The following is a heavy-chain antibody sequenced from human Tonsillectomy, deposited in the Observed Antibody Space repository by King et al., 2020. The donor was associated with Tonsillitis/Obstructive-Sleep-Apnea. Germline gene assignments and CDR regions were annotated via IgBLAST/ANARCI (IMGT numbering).Heavy chain of an antibody. J-gene: IGHJ6*03. CDR1: GGSFSGYY. Sequence: VQLQQWGAGLLKPSETLSLTCAVYGGSFSGYYWSWIRQPPGKGLEWIGEINHSGSTNYNPSLKSRVTISVDTSKNQFSLELSSVTAADTAVYYCARGRFLGGYSYGYSGYYYYMDVWGKGTTVTVSS. CDR2: INHSGST. CDR3: ARGRFLGGYSYGYSGYYYYMDV. V-gene: IGHV4-34*01. D-gene: IGHD5-18*01.